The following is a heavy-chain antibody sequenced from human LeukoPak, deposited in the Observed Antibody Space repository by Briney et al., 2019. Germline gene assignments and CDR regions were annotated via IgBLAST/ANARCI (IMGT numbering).Heavy chain of an antibody. CDR3: ATVMSHRRGGSSLRDY. Sequence: SETLSLTCTVSGGSISSSTYSWGWIRQPPGKGLEWIGNIYYSGSTFYNPSLKSRVTISLDTSKHQFSLKLTSVTAADTAVYYCATVMSHRRGGSSLRDYWGQGTLVTVSS. D-gene: IGHD6-6*01. CDR2: IYYSGST. J-gene: IGHJ4*02. CDR1: GGSISSSTYS. V-gene: IGHV4-39*07.